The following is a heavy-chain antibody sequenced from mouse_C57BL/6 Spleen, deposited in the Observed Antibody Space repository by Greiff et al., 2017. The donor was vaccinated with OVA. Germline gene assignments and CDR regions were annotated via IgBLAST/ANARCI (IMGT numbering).Heavy chain of an antibody. Sequence: QVQLQQPGAELVKPGASVKMSCKASGYTFTSYWITWVKQRPGQGLEWIGDIYPGSGSTNYNEKFKSKATLTVDTSSSTAYMQLSSLTSEDSAVYYCARCRAYYSNYEYFDVWGTGTTVTVSS. CDR3: ARCRAYYSNYEYFDV. CDR1: GYTFTSYW. V-gene: IGHV1-55*01. J-gene: IGHJ1*03. D-gene: IGHD2-5*01. CDR2: IYPGSGST.